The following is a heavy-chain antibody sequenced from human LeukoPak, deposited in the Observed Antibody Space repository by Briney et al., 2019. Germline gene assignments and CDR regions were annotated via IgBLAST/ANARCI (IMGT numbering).Heavy chain of an antibody. Sequence: EASVKVSCKASGYTFTSYGISWVRQAPGQGLEWMGWISAYNGNTNYAQRLQGRVTMTTDTSTSTAYMELRSLRSDDTAVYYCARVLGYCSSTSCSCFYYWGQGTLVTVSS. CDR3: ARVLGYCSSTSCSCFYY. J-gene: IGHJ4*02. CDR2: ISAYNGNT. D-gene: IGHD2-2*01. V-gene: IGHV1-18*01. CDR1: GYTFTSYG.